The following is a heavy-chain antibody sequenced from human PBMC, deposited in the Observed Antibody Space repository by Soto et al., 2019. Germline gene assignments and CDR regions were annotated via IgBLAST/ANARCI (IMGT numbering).Heavy chain of an antibody. Sequence: QVHLVQSGAEVKKPGASVKVSCQASGYAFTTYGITWVRQAPGQGLEWRGWISAHNGNTNYAQRLQGRVTVTRDTPTSTAYMELRSLRSDDTAVYYCARGRYGEYWGQGALVTVSS. V-gene: IGHV1-18*01. CDR2: ISAHNGNT. J-gene: IGHJ4*02. CDR3: ARGRYGEY. CDR1: GYAFTTYG. D-gene: IGHD3-10*01.